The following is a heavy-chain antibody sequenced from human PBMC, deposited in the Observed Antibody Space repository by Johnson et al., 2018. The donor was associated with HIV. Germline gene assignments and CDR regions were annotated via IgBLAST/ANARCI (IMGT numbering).Heavy chain of an antibody. D-gene: IGHD1-26*01. CDR3: AREWELLIGAFDI. J-gene: IGHJ3*02. CDR2: ISGSGGST. V-gene: IGHV3-23*01. Sequence: EVQLLESGGGLVQPGGSLRLSCAASGFTFSSYAMSWVRQAPGKGLEWVSAISGSGGSTYYADSVKGRFTISRDNSKNSLYLQMNSLRAEDTALYYCAREWELLIGAFDIWGQGTMVTVSS. CDR1: GFTFSSYA.